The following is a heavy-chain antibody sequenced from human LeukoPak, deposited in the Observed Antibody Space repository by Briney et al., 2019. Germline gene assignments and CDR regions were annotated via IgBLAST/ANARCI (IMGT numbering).Heavy chain of an antibody. CDR2: ISSSSSTI. J-gene: IGHJ4*02. D-gene: IGHD3-10*01. CDR3: ARELMVRGVFY. CDR1: GFTFSSYS. V-gene: IGHV3-48*01. Sequence: GGSLRLSCAASGFTFSSYSMKWVRQAPGKGLEWVSYISSSSSTIYYADSVKGRFTISRDNAKNSLYLQMNSLRAEDTAVYYCARELMVRGVFYWGQGTLVTVSS.